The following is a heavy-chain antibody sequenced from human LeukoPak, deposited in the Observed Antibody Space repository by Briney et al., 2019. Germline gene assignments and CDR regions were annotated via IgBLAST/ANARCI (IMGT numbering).Heavy chain of an antibody. CDR2: ISYDGTYK. CDR1: GFTFTTYG. CDR3: AKVYGEKLTGEYYWFDP. V-gene: IGHV3-30*18. J-gene: IGHJ5*02. Sequence: PGRSLRLSCAASGFTFTTYGMHWVRQAPGKGLEWVAIISYDGTYKYYVDSVKGRFTISRDNSKNTLYLQMDSLTPEDTAIYYCAKVYGEKLTGEYYWFDPWGQGTLVTVSS. D-gene: IGHD7-27*01.